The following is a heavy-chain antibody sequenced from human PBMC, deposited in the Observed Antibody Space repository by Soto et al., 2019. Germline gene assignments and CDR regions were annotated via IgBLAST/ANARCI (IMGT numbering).Heavy chain of an antibody. D-gene: IGHD6-13*01. V-gene: IGHV4-34*01. CDR1: GLSFGCYY. J-gene: IGHJ4*02. CDR3: ARSSVSNSWCYFDS. CDR2: INHSGST. Sequence: PSDTLSLTWALNGLSFGCYYLSWIRQPPGEGLEWIGEINHSGSTNYNPSLKSRVTISIDTSKNQFSLKLSSVTAADTAVYYCARSSVSNSWCYFDSWGQGTLVTVSS.